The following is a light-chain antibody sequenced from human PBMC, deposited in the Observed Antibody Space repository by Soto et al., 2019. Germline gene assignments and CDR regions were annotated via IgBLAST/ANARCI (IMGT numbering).Light chain of an antibody. CDR3: QQYHNRPT. CDR1: QSVSSN. V-gene: IGKV3-15*01. CDR2: GAS. J-gene: IGKJ1*01. Sequence: ERVMTQSPASLSVSRGERATLSCRASQSVSSNLAWYQQKPGQAPRLLIYGASTRASGVPARFRGSGSGTDFTLTVSSLQSEDFAMYYCQQYHNRPTFGQGTKVDIK.